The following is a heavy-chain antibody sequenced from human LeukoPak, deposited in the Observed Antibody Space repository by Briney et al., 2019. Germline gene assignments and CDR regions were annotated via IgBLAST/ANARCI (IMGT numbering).Heavy chain of an antibody. CDR1: GFTFSSYG. CDR3: AKSESFYGSGSHDY. J-gene: IGHJ4*02. CDR2: ISYDGSNK. Sequence: PGRSLRLSCAASGFTFSSYGMHWVRQAPGKGLEWVAVISYDGSNKYYADSVKGRLTISRDNSKNTLYLQMNSLRAEDTAVYYCAKSESFYGSGSHDYWGQGTLVTVSS. V-gene: IGHV3-30*18. D-gene: IGHD3-10*01.